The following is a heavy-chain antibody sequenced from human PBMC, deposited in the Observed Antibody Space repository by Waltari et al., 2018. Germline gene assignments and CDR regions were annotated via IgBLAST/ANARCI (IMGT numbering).Heavy chain of an antibody. CDR2: IWDDGSNK. Sequence: QVQLVESGGGVVQPGRSLRLSCAASGFTFSSYGMHWVRQAPGKGREGVAVIWDDGSNKYYADSVKGRFTISRDNSKNTLYLQMNSLRAEDTAVYYCARERDPYCSSTSCFPGVDYWGQGTLVTVSS. CDR3: ARERDPYCSSTSCFPGVDY. D-gene: IGHD2-2*01. V-gene: IGHV3-33*01. CDR1: GFTFSSYG. J-gene: IGHJ4*02.